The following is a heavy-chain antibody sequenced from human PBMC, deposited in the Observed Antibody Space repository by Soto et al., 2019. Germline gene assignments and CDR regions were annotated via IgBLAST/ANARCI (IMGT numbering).Heavy chain of an antibody. V-gene: IGHV3-23*01. CDR3: AKDPTYYDFWSGFDY. D-gene: IGHD3-3*01. CDR1: GFTFSSYA. Sequence: RLSCAASGFTFSSYAMSWVRQAPGKGLEWVSAISGSGGSTYYADSVKGRFTISRDNFKNTLYLQMNSLRAEDTAVYYCAKDPTYYDFWSGFDYWGQGTLVTVSS. CDR2: ISGSGGST. J-gene: IGHJ4*02.